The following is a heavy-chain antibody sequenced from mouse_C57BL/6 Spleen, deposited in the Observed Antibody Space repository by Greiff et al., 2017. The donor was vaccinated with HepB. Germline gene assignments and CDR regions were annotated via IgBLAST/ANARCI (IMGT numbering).Heavy chain of an antibody. Sequence: EVKLVESGGDLVKPGGSLKLSCAASGFTFSSYGMSWVRQTPDKRLEWVATISSGGSYTYYPYSVKGRFTISRDNAKNTLYLQMSSLKSEDTAMYYCAREGDYYYAMDYWGQGTSVTVSS. CDR2: ISSGGSYT. V-gene: IGHV5-6*02. CDR1: GFTFSSYG. D-gene: IGHD3-3*01. J-gene: IGHJ4*01. CDR3: AREGDYYYAMDY.